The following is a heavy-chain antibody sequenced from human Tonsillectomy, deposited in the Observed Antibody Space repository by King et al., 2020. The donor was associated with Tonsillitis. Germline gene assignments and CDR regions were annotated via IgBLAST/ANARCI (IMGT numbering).Heavy chain of an antibody. CDR2: ISYDGSNK. CDR3: ATRVCSEGGDCYPHF. D-gene: IGHD2-21*01. V-gene: IGHV3-30*03. CDR1: GFTFSTYG. J-gene: IGHJ4*02. Sequence: VQLVESGGGVVQPGRSLRLSCAASGFTFSTYGMHWVRQAPGKGLEWVAVISYDGSNKYYADSVKGRFTISRDNSKNTLSLQMNSLRGEDTAVYYCATRVCSEGGDCYPHFSGQGTLVTVSS.